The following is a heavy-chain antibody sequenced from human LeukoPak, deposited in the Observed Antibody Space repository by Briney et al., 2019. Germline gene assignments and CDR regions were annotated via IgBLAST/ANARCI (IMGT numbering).Heavy chain of an antibody. CDR2: INPNSGGT. CDR3: ARGYYDSSGYSTIDVFDI. CDR1: GYTFTGYY. Sequence: ASVKVSCKASGYTFTGYYMHWVRQAPGQGLEWMGWINPNSGGTNYAQKFQGRVTMTRDTSISTAYMELSRLRSDDTAVYYCARGYYDSSGYSTIDVFDIWGQGTMVTVSS. D-gene: IGHD3-22*01. V-gene: IGHV1-2*02. J-gene: IGHJ3*02.